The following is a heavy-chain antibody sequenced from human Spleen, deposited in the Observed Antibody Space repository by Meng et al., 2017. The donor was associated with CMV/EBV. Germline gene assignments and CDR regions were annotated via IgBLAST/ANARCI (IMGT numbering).Heavy chain of an antibody. CDR2: ISYDGSNK. Sequence: GGSLRLSCAASGFTFSAYAMHWVRQAPGKGLEWVAFISYDGSNKYYADSVKGRFTISRDNSKNTLHLQMNSLRGEDTAVYYCARGASNGMDVWGQGTGVTVSS. D-gene: IGHD4-11*01. V-gene: IGHV3-30-3*01. CDR3: ARGASNGMDV. J-gene: IGHJ6*02. CDR1: GFTFSAYA.